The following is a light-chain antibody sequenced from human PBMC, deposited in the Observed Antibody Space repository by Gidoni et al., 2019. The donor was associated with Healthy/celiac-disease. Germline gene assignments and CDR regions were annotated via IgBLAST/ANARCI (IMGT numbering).Light chain of an antibody. Sequence: SYELTQPPSASVSPGQTASITFSGDNLGDKYACWYQQKPGKSPVLVIYQDSERPSGIPERFSGSNSGNTATLTISGTQAMDEADYYCQAWDSSIVFGGGTKLTVL. J-gene: IGLJ2*01. CDR2: QDS. CDR1: NLGDKY. V-gene: IGLV3-1*01. CDR3: QAWDSSIV.